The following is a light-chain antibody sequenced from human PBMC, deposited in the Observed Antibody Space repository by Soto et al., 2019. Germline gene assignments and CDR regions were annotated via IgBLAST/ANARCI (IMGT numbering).Light chain of an antibody. CDR2: LNSDGSH. CDR3: QTWGTGIQV. V-gene: IGLV4-69*01. CDR1: SGHSSYA. Sequence: QPVLTQSPSASASLGASVKLTCTLSSGHSSYAIAWHQQQPEKGPRYLMKLNSDGSHSKGDGIPDRFSGSSSGAERYLTIPGLQSEDEADYYCQTWGTGIQVFGGGTKVTV. J-gene: IGLJ2*01.